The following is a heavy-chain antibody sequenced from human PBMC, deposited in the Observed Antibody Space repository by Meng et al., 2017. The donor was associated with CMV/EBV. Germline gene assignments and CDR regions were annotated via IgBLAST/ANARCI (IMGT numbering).Heavy chain of an antibody. J-gene: IGHJ4*02. D-gene: IGHD3-10*01. CDR1: GFAFSIYA. V-gene: IGHV3-30*04. Sequence: SGFAFSIYAMHWVRQAPGTGREWVAVISYDGNNKYYADSVKGRFTISRDNSKSTLYLQMNSLRAEDTAVYYCARDWSYGSGSYLVYWGQGTLVTVSS. CDR3: ARDWSYGSGSYLVY. CDR2: ISYDGNNK.